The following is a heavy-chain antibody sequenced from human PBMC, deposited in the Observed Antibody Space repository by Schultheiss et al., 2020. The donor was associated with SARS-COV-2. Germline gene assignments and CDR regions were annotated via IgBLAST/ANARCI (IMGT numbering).Heavy chain of an antibody. CDR3: ARVRSEYSSGWYRDPFDY. Sequence: GESLKISCITSGFTFGDYAMSWFRQAPGKGLEWVSSISSSSSYIYYADSAKGRFTISRDNAKNSLYLQMNSLRAEDTAVYYCARVRSEYSSGWYRDPFDYWGQGTLVTVSS. CDR2: ISSSSSYI. V-gene: IGHV3-21*01. D-gene: IGHD6-19*01. CDR1: GFTFGDYA. J-gene: IGHJ4*02.